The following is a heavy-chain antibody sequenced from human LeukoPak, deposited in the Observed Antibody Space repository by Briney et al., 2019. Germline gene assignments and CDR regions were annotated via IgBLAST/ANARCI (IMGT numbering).Heavy chain of an antibody. CDR3: ARTKWTYSSSWYVSGHYFDY. CDR1: GGSFSGHY. Sequence: SETLSLTCAVYGGSFSGHYWSWIRQPPGKGLEWIGEINHSGSTNYNPSLKSRVTISVDTSKNQFSLKLSSVTAADTAVYYCARTKWTYSSSWYVSGHYFDYWGQGTLVTVSS. D-gene: IGHD6-13*01. CDR2: INHSGST. J-gene: IGHJ4*02. V-gene: IGHV4-34*01.